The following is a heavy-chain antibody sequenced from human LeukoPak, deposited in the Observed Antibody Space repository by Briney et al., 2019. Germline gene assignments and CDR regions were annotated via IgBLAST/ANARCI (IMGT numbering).Heavy chain of an antibody. J-gene: IGHJ4*02. CDR2: ISSSSSYI. V-gene: IGHV3-21*01. Sequence: GGSLRLSCAVSGFFFAGYGMTWLRQAPGKGLEWVSSISSSSSYIYYADSVKGRFTISRDNAKNSLYLQMNSLRAEDTAVYYCARVPFFGSGGYDYWGQGTLVTVSS. CDR3: ARVPFFGSGGYDY. D-gene: IGHD2-15*01. CDR1: GFFFAGYG.